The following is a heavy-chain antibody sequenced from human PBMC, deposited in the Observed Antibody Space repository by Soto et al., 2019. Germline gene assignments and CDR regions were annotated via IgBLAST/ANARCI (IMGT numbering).Heavy chain of an antibody. Sequence: SVKVSCKASGGTFSSLDINWVRQAPGQGLEWMGGIIPISETTNYAQIFKGRVSIVADISTSTAYMELSRLRSEDTAVYYCARALLSHSYDSGGYDSYFHAMDVWGQGTPVTVSS. CDR3: ARALLSHSYDSGGYDSYFHAMDV. J-gene: IGHJ6*02. CDR2: IIPISETT. D-gene: IGHD3-22*01. V-gene: IGHV1-69*06. CDR1: GGTFSSLD.